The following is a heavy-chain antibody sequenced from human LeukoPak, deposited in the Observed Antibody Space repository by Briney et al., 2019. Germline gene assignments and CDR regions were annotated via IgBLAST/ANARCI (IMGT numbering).Heavy chain of an antibody. V-gene: IGHV1-18*01. Sequence: GASVKVSCKASGYTFTSYGISWVRQAPGQGLEWMGWISAYNGNTNYAQKLQGRVTMTTDTSTSTAYMELRSLRSDDTAVYYCARDKTFRITIFGVGQKYYMDVWGKGTTVTVSS. CDR2: ISAYNGNT. CDR1: GYTFTSYG. D-gene: IGHD3-3*01. CDR3: ARDKTFRITIFGVGQKYYMDV. J-gene: IGHJ6*03.